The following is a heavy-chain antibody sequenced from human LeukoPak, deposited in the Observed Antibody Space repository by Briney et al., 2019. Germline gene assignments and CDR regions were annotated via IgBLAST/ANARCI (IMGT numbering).Heavy chain of an antibody. D-gene: IGHD1-26*01. V-gene: IGHV4-59*01. CDR1: GGSIMSYY. CDR3: ARAFRDSGSYDWFDP. CDR2: IHYSGNT. Sequence: SETLSLTCTVSGGSIMSYYCSWIRQSPGKGLEWIGYIHYSGNTNYNPSLKSRVTMSEDTSKNQVSLKLSSVTAADTAVYYCARAFRDSGSYDWFDPWGQGTLVIVSS. J-gene: IGHJ5*02.